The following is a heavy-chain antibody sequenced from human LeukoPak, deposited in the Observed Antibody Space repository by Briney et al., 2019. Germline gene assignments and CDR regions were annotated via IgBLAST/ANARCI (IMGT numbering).Heavy chain of an antibody. CDR2: IYYSGST. CDR1: GGSISSYY. Sequence: SETLSLTCTVSGGSISSYYWSWIRQPPGKGLEWIGYIYYSGSTNYNPSLKSRVTISVDTSKNQFSLKLSSVTAADTAVYYCARDLLRIRYGWFDPWGQGTLVTVSS. D-gene: IGHD4-17*01. V-gene: IGHV4-59*01. J-gene: IGHJ5*02. CDR3: ARDLLRIRYGWFDP.